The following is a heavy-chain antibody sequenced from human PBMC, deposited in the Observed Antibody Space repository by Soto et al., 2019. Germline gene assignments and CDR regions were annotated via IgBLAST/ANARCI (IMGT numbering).Heavy chain of an antibody. CDR3: AKEKAYSSGGDGMDV. CDR1: GFTFSSYA. CDR2: ISGSGIST. Sequence: EVQLLESGGGLVQPGGSLRLSYAASGFTFSSYAMSWVHQAPGKGLEWVSAISGSGISTYYADSVKGRFTISRDNSKNTLYLQMNSLRAEDTAVYYCAKEKAYSSGGDGMDVWGQGTTVTVSS. J-gene: IGHJ6*02. V-gene: IGHV3-23*01. D-gene: IGHD6-19*01.